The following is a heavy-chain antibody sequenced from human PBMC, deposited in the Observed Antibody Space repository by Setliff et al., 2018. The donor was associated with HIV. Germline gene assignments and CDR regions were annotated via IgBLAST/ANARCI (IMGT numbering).Heavy chain of an antibody. CDR3: ARARGPPLPVLDF. Sequence: SETLSLTCTVSGGSITTTNYYWGWVRQSPGKGLEWIGVIYYRGSTYYNLSLQSRVTLSVDTSKNSFSLHLTSVTAADTAVYFCARARGPPLPVLDFWGQGTLVTVSS. D-gene: IGHD3-10*01. J-gene: IGHJ4*02. CDR2: IYYRGST. CDR1: GGSITTTNYY. V-gene: IGHV4-39*07.